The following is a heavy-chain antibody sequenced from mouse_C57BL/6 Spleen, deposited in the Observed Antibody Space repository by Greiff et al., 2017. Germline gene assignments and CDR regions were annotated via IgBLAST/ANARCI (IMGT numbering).Heavy chain of an antibody. CDR3: ARERTYDYEGDFDY. J-gene: IGHJ2*01. CDR2: IDPSDSET. CDR1: GYTFTSYW. Sequence: QVQLQQPGAELVRPGSSVKLSCKASGYTFTSYWMHWVKQRPIQGLEWIGNIDPSDSETHYNQKFKDKATLTVDKSSSTAYMQLSSLTSEDSAVYYGARERTYDYEGDFDYWGQGTTLTVSS. D-gene: IGHD2-4*01. V-gene: IGHV1-52*01.